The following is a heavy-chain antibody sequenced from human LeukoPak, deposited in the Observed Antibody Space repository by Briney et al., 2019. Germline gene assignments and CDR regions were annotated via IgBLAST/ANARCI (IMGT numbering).Heavy chain of an antibody. CDR3: VRDGTYYYGSGSYAFDY. Sequence: GGSLRLSCAVSGFTFSDYWMTWVRQAPGRGLEWVANIKEDGSDKQYVDSVQGRFTISRDNAENSLYLQMNSLRAEDTAVYYCVRDGTYYYGSGSYAFDYWGQGTLVTVSS. J-gene: IGHJ4*02. D-gene: IGHD3-10*01. V-gene: IGHV3-7*01. CDR1: GFTFSDYW. CDR2: IKEDGSDK.